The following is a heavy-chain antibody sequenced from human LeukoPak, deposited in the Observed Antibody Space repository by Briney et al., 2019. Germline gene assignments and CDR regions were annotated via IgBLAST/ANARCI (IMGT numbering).Heavy chain of an antibody. D-gene: IGHD5-24*01. V-gene: IGHV3-48*01. J-gene: IGHJ4*02. CDR1: GFTFSSYW. CDR2: ISSSSSTI. CDR3: AIIRLWLQFPFDY. Sequence: GGSLRLSCAASGFTFSSYWMSWVRQAPGKGLEWVSYISSSSSTIYYADSVKGRFTISRDNAKNSLYLQMDSLRAEDTAVYYCAIIRLWLQFPFDYWGQGTLVTVSS.